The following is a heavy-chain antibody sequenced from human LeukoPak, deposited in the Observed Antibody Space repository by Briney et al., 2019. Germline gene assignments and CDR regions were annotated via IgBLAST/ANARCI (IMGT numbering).Heavy chain of an antibody. D-gene: IGHD1-26*01. V-gene: IGHV3-23*01. J-gene: IGHJ4*02. CDR3: ARGYSGNYGRFDY. CDR1: GFTFSTYA. CDR2: ITGGGGTT. Sequence: GGSLRLSCAASGFTFSTYAMSWVRRTPGKGLEWVSAITGGGGTTYYADSVKGRFTISRDNSKNTLYLQMNSLRAEDTAVYYCARGYSGNYGRFDYWGQGTLVTVSS.